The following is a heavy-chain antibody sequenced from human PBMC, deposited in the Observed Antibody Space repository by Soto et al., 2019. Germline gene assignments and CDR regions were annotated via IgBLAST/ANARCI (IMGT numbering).Heavy chain of an antibody. CDR3: ARDDTLRGFVVVPAAMPEDYYYYGMDV. CDR1: GGTFSSYA. D-gene: IGHD2-2*01. J-gene: IGHJ6*02. V-gene: IGHV1-69*13. CDR2: NINNFGTA. Sequence: SVKVSCKASGGTFSSYAISWVRQAPGQRLEWMGGNINNFGTANYAQKFQGRVTITADESTSTAYMELSSLRSEDTAVYYCARDDTLRGFVVVPAAMPEDYYYYGMDVWGQGTTVTVSS.